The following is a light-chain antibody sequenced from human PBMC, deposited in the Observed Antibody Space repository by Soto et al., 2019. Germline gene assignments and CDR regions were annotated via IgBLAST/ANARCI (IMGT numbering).Light chain of an antibody. CDR3: LQDYDYPLT. CDR2: ATS. V-gene: IGKV1-6*01. Sequence: AIQVTQSPSSLSASVGERVTITCRASQGIRNDLGWYQQKPGKPPKLRIYATSRLQSGVPSRFSGSGSGTDFTLTFSSLQPEDFANYYCLQDYDYPLTFGGGTKVQIK. J-gene: IGKJ4*01. CDR1: QGIRND.